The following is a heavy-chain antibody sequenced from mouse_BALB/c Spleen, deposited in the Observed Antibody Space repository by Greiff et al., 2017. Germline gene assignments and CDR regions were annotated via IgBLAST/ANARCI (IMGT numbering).Heavy chain of an antibody. J-gene: IGHJ4*01. CDR2: IRNKANGYTT. CDR1: GFTFTDYY. V-gene: IGHV7-3*02. Sequence: EVKLMESGGGLVQPGGSLRLSCATSGFTFTDYYMSWVRQPPGKALEWLGFIRNKANGYTTEYSASVKGRFTISRDNSQSILYLQMNTLRAEDSATYYYARDIGDYDYDDVSYYYAMDYWGQGTSVTVSS. CDR3: ARDIGDYDYDDVSYYYAMDY. D-gene: IGHD2-4*01.